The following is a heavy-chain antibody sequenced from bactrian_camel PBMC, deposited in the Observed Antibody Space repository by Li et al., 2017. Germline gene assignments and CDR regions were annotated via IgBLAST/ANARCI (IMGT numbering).Heavy chain of an antibody. D-gene: IGHD5*01. J-gene: IGHJ6*01. CDR3: ATALYGGTDFGY. CDR2: VDSDGRT. V-gene: IGHV3S10*01. Sequence: VQLVESGGGSVKAGGSLTLSCSVSGDTVSSRYMAWFRQAPGQGREGVAAVDSDGRTDTADSVKDRFTISRDNAKNTVALQMNDLKSEDTALYYCATALYGGTDFGYWGQGTQVTVS. CDR1: GDTVSSRY.